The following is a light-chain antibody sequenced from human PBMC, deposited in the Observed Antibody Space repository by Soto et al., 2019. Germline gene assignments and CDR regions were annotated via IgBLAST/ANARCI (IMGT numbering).Light chain of an antibody. Sequence: QSVLTQPPSVSGAPGQRVTISCTGSSSNIGAGYDVHWYQQLPGTAPKLLIYGNSNRPSGVPDRFPGSKSGTSASLAITGLQAEDEADYYCQAHDSSLSGWVFGGGTKVTVL. CDR1: SSNIGAGYD. V-gene: IGLV1-40*01. CDR3: QAHDSSLSGWV. CDR2: GNS. J-gene: IGLJ3*02.